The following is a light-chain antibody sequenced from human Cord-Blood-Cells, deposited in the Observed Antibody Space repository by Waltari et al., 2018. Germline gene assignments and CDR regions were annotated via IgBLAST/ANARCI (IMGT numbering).Light chain of an antibody. CDR1: SSDVGGYNY. CDR2: DVS. CDR3: SSYTSSSTLV. V-gene: IGLV2-14*01. J-gene: IGLJ1*01. Sequence: QSALTQPASVSGSPGQSITISCTGTSSDVGGYNYVSWYQQHPGKAPKLMIYDVSNRPSGVSNRYSGSRSGNTASLTISVLQAEDDADYYGSSYTSSSTLVFGTGTKVTVL.